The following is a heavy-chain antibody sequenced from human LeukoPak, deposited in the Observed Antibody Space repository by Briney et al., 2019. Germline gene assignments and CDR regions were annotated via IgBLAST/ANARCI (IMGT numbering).Heavy chain of an antibody. V-gene: IGHV1-18*01. D-gene: IGHD2-2*01. CDR1: GYTFTSYG. J-gene: IGHJ4*02. Sequence: ASVKVSCKASGYTFTSYGISWVRQAPGQGLEWMGWISAYNGNTNYAQKLQGRVTMTTDTSTSTAYMELRSLRSDDTAVYYCARDLGYCSSTSCYAGDFDYWGQGTLATVSS. CDR2: ISAYNGNT. CDR3: ARDLGYCSSTSCYAGDFDY.